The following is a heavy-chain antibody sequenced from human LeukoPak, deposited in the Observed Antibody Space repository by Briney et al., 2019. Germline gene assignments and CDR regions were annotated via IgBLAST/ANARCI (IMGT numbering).Heavy chain of an antibody. J-gene: IGHJ3*02. CDR1: GITSSSYS. CDR2: ISSSSSSI. Sequence: GWSYTLPSATTGITSSSYSMNWSRQAPAKGLEWVSYISSSSSSIYYADSVKGRFTISRDSAKNSLYLQMNSLRDEDTAVYYCAREYSPDIVVVVAAVVPFDIWGQGTMVTVSS. D-gene: IGHD2-15*01. V-gene: IGHV3-48*02. CDR3: AREYSPDIVVVVAAVVPFDI.